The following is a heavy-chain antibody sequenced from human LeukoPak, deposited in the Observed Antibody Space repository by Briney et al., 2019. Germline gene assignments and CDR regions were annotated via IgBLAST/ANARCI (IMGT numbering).Heavy chain of an antibody. Sequence: ASVKVSCKASGYTFTGYYMHWVRQAPGQGLEWMGWINPNSGGTSYAQKFQGWVTMTRDTSISTAYMELSRLRSDDTAVYYCARGGVGIAAAADYWGQGTLVTVSS. CDR1: GYTFTGYY. D-gene: IGHD6-13*01. J-gene: IGHJ4*02. V-gene: IGHV1-2*04. CDR2: INPNSGGT. CDR3: ARGGVGIAAAADY.